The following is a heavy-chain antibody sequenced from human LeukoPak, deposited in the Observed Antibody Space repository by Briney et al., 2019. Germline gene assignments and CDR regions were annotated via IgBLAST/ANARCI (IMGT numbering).Heavy chain of an antibody. D-gene: IGHD6-19*01. CDR1: GGSISSYY. J-gene: IGHJ2*01. CDR3: ARANAAIAVAGTGWYFDL. V-gene: IGHV4-30-4*08. CDR2: IYYSGST. Sequence: SETLSLTCTVSGGSISSYYWSWIRQPPGKGLEWIGYIYYSGSTYYNPSLKSRVTISVDTSKNQFSLKLSSVTAADTAVYYCARANAAIAVAGTGWYFDLWGRGTLVTVSS.